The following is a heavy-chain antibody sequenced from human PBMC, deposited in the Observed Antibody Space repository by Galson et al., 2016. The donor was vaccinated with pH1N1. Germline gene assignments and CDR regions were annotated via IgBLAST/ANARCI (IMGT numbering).Heavy chain of an antibody. CDR3: ATVLWFGELGGWFDP. CDR2: IYTSGST. CDR1: GGSISSGSYY. J-gene: IGHJ5*02. V-gene: IGHV4-61*10. Sequence: SETLSLTCTVSGGSISSGSYYCSWIRQPAGKGLEWIGYIYTSGSTNYNPSLKSRVTISVDTSKNQFSLKLTSVTAADTAVYFCATVLWFGELGGWFDPWGQGTLVTVSS. D-gene: IGHD3-10*01.